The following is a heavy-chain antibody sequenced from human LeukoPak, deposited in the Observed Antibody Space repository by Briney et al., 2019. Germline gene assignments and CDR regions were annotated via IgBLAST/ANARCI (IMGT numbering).Heavy chain of an antibody. CDR1: GFTFSSYA. J-gene: IGHJ4*02. V-gene: IGHV3-23*01. CDR2: ITSSGAAT. D-gene: IGHD3-22*01. Sequence: GGSLRLSFAASGFTFSSYAMSWFRQAPGKGLEWVSSITSSGAATYYADSVKGRFTISRDNSDNTLYLQMNSLRAEDTAVYYCAKDRPNYYGSNGHYYKLNGDCWGQGTLVTVSS. CDR3: AKDRPNYYGSNGHYYKLNGDC.